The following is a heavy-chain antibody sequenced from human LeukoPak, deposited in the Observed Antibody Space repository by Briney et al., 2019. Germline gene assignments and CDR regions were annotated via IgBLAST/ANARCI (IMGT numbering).Heavy chain of an antibody. CDR3: ARTSPGTGVDY. Sequence: SETLSLTCTVSGGSISSGSYYWSWIRQPAGKGLEWIGRIYTSGSTNYNPSLKSRVTISVDTSKNQFSLKLSSVTAADTAVYYCARTSPGTGVDYWGQGTLVTVSS. CDR1: GGSISSGSYY. J-gene: IGHJ4*02. V-gene: IGHV4-61*02. CDR2: IYTSGST. D-gene: IGHD1-14*01.